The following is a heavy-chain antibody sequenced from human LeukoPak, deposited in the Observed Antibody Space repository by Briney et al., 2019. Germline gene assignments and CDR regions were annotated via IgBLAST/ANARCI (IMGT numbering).Heavy chain of an antibody. Sequence: GGSLRLSCAAPGFTFSSYAMSWVRQAPGKGLEWVSAISGSGGSTYYADSVKGRFTISRDNSKNTLYLQMNSLRAEDTAVYYCAKDKGWLRTNFDYWGQGTLVTVSS. CDR3: AKDKGWLRTNFDY. CDR2: ISGSGGST. J-gene: IGHJ4*02. CDR1: GFTFSSYA. V-gene: IGHV3-23*01. D-gene: IGHD2-8*01.